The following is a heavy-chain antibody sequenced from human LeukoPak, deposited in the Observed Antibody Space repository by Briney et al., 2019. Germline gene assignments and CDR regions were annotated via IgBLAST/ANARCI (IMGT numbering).Heavy chain of an antibody. CDR1: GFTFSSYS. CDR3: AKQLGYCSDGSCYFPY. V-gene: IGHV3-23*01. CDR2: TSDRGDYT. Sequence: GGSLRLSCAASGFTFSSYSMSWVRQAPGKGLEWVSGTSDRGDYTYYADSVKGRFTISRDNSKSTLCLQMNSLRAEDTAVYYCAKQLGYCSDGSCYFPYWGQGTLVTVSS. J-gene: IGHJ4*02. D-gene: IGHD2-15*01.